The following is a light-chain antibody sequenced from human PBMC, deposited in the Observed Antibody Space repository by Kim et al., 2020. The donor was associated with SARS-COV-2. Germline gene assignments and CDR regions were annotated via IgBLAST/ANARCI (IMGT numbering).Light chain of an antibody. CDR3: QKYNDWPLT. J-gene: IGKJ4*01. CDR1: QSVNNN. CDR2: AAS. Sequence: VPPGERVTLSCRASQSVNNNLAWYQQRRGQPPRPLIYAASTRATGIPARFSGSGSGTEFTLTIDSLQSEDFAVYYCQKYNDWPLTFGGGTKVDIK. V-gene: IGKV3-15*01.